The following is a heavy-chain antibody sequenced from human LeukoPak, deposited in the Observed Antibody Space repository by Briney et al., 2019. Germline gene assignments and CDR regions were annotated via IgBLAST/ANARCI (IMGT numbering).Heavy chain of an antibody. CDR2: IYHSGST. Sequence: SETLSLTCTVSGYSISSGYYWGWIRQPPGKGLEWIGSIYHSGSTYYNPSLKSRVTISVDTSKNQFSLKLSSVTAADTAVYYCASGLSDYGEPWGQGTLVTVSS. CDR1: GYSISSGYY. J-gene: IGHJ5*02. CDR3: ASGLSDYGEP. D-gene: IGHD4-17*01. V-gene: IGHV4-38-2*02.